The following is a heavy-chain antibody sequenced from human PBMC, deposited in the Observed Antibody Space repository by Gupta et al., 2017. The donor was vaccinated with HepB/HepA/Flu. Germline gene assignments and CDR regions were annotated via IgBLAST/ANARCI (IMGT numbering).Heavy chain of an antibody. CDR3: ARDLNLNMDV. Sequence: DVQLVESGGGLVKPGGSLGLSCDASGFPFRNYPMNWVRQAPGKGLECVSSINHDANYIYYADSVKGRFTITRDNTKNSLYLQMDSLRAEDTAVYFCARDLNLNMDVWGKGTTVTVSS. V-gene: IGHV3-21*02. CDR1: GFPFRNYP. D-gene: IGHD1-1*01. J-gene: IGHJ6*03. CDR2: INHDANYI.